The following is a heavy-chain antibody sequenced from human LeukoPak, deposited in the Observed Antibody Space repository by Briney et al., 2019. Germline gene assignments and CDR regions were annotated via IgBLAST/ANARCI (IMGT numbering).Heavy chain of an antibody. J-gene: IGHJ4*02. CDR1: GFTFSSYS. D-gene: IGHD2-15*01. Sequence: GGSLRLSCAASGFTFSSYSMNWVRQAPGKGLEWVSATSSSDAGKYYADSVRGRFTISRDNSRNTMYLQMNSLRVEDAAVYYCAKAPVTSCRGAFCYPFDSWGQGTLVTVSS. V-gene: IGHV3-23*01. CDR2: TSSSDAGK. CDR3: AKAPVTSCRGAFCYPFDS.